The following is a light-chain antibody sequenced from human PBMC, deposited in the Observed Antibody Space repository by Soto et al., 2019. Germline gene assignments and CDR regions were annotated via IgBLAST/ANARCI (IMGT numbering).Light chain of an antibody. CDR1: QGSSNY. J-gene: IGKJ4*01. CDR3: QKYNSAPLT. Sequence: DIQMTQSPSSLSASVGDRVTITCRASQGSSNYLDWYQQKPGKVPKLLICAASTLQSGVPSRFSGSGSGTDFTLTISSLQPADVATYYCQKYNSAPLTFGGGTKVEIK. V-gene: IGKV1-27*01. CDR2: AAS.